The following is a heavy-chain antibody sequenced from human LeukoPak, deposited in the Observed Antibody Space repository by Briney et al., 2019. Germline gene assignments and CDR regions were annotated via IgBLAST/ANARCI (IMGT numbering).Heavy chain of an antibody. CDR1: GGSISSYY. Sequence: SETLSLTCTVSGGSISSYYWSWIRQPPGKGLEWIGYIYYSGSTNYNPSLKSRVTISADTSKNQFSLKLSSATAADTAVYYCARVGYYYDSSGYYLDAFDIWGQGTMVTVSS. CDR2: IYYSGST. D-gene: IGHD3-22*01. J-gene: IGHJ3*02. CDR3: ARVGYYYDSSGYYLDAFDI. V-gene: IGHV4-59*01.